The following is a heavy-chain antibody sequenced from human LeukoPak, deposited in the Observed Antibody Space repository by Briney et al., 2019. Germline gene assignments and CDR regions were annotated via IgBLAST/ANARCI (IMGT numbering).Heavy chain of an antibody. CDR3: ARGGKYYYDSSGYYYPQYYFDY. V-gene: IGHV1-18*01. Sequence: GASVKVSCKASGYTFTSYGISWVRQAPGQGLEWMGWISAYNGNTNYAQKLQGRVTMTTDTSTSITYMELRSLRSDDTAVYYCARGGKYYYDSSGYYYPQYYFDYWGQGTLVTVSS. J-gene: IGHJ4*02. CDR1: GYTFTSYG. D-gene: IGHD3-22*01. CDR2: ISAYNGNT.